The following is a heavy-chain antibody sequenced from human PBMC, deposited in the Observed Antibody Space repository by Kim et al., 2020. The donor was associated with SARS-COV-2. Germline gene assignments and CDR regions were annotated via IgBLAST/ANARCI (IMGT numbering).Heavy chain of an antibody. D-gene: IGHD6-19*01. CDR3: ARVVSSGQPFDY. CDR1: GGSISSYY. V-gene: IGHV4-59*01. Sequence: SETLSLTCTVSGGSISSYYWSWIRQPPGKGLEWIGYIYYSGSTNYNPSLKSRVTISVDTSKNQFSLKLSSVTAADTAVYYCARVVSSGQPFDYWGQGTLVTVSS. J-gene: IGHJ4*02. CDR2: IYYSGST.